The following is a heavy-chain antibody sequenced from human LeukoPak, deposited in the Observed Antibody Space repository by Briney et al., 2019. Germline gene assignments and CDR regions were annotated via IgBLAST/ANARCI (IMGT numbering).Heavy chain of an antibody. J-gene: IGHJ4*02. Sequence: VQPSETLSLTCTVSGGSISISNYYWGWLRQPPGKGLEWIGSFYYSGSTYYNPSLKSRVTISVDTSKSQFSLKLSSVTAADTAVYYCARKQWVMYYFDSWGQGTLVTVS. V-gene: IGHV4-39*01. D-gene: IGHD6-19*01. CDR2: FYYSGST. CDR3: ARKQWVMYYFDS. CDR1: GGSISISNYY.